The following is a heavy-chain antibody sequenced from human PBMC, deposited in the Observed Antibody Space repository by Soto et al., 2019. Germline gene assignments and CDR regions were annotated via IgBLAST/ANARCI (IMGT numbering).Heavy chain of an antibody. Sequence: EVQLVESGGGLVQPGGSLRLSCAASGFTFSRYWMSWVRQAPGKGLEWVANIKQDGSETNYADSVKGRFTISRDNDKNSLYLQMDSLRAEDTAVYYCAREGIVGATQFDYWGQGTLVTVSS. V-gene: IGHV3-7*03. CDR3: AREGIVGATQFDY. CDR1: GFTFSRYW. J-gene: IGHJ4*02. CDR2: IKQDGSET. D-gene: IGHD1-26*01.